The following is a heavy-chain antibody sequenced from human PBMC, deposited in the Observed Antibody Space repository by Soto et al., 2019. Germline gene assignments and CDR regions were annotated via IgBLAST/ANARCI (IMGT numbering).Heavy chain of an antibody. Sequence: PGGSLRLSCAASGFTFSSDWMHWVRQAPGKGLVWVSRINTDGSDTSYADSVKGRFTISRDNARNTLYLQMNSLRAEDTAVYYCASEYCSGGTCYYYGMDVWGQGTTVTVSS. V-gene: IGHV3-74*01. D-gene: IGHD2-15*01. CDR1: GFTFSSDW. CDR2: INTDGSDT. J-gene: IGHJ6*02. CDR3: ASEYCSGGTCYYYGMDV.